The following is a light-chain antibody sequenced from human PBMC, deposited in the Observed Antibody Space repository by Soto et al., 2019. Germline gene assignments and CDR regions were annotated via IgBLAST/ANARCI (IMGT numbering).Light chain of an antibody. Sequence: DIVMTQSPDSLAVSLGERATINCKSSQSVLYSSNNKNYLAWYQQKPGQPPKLLIYWASTRESGVPDRFSGSGSGTDFTLTFTRLEPEDFAVYYCEYYGSSITFGGGTKVE. CDR3: EYYGSSIT. CDR2: WAS. J-gene: IGKJ4*01. CDR1: QSVLYSSNNKNY. V-gene: IGKV4-1*01.